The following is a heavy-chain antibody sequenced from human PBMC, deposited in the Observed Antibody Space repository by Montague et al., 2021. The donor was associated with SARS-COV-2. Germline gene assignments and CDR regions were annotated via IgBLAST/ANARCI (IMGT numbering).Heavy chain of an antibody. J-gene: IGHJ6*03. Sequence: TLSLTCSVSGASISSANDYWTWIRQPAGKGLKWCGHISTSGSSSYNPSLKSRVTIILDTSKQQFSLELTSVTAADTAVYYCASDRRGMAMAGRAYYYYYMDVWGKGTTVTVSS. CDR2: ISTSGSS. V-gene: IGHV4-61*09. CDR3: ASDRRGMAMAGRAYYYYYMDV. CDR1: GASISSANDY. D-gene: IGHD6-19*01.